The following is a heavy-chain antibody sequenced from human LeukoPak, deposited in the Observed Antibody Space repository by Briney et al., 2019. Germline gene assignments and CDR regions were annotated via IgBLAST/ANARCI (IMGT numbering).Heavy chain of an antibody. CDR3: ARDGLWFGELLDY. CDR2: ISSSSSYI. CDR1: GFTFSSYS. V-gene: IGHV3-21*01. Sequence: GGSLRLSCAASGFTFSSYSMNWVRQAPGKGLEWVSSISSSSSYIYYADSVKGRFTISRDNAKNSLYLQMNSLRAEDTAVYYCARDGLWFGELLDYWGQGTLVTVSS. D-gene: IGHD3-10*01. J-gene: IGHJ4*02.